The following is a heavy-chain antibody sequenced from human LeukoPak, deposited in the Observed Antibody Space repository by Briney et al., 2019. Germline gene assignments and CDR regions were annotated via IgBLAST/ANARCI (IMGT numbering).Heavy chain of an antibody. J-gene: IGHJ6*03. D-gene: IGHD3-16*01. CDR1: GGSISSGGYY. V-gene: IGHV4-31*03. CDR2: IYYSGST. CDR3: ARGMMNPHMDV. Sequence: SETLSLTCTVSGGSISSGGYYWSWIRQHPGKGLEWIGYIYYSGSTYYNPSLKSRVTISVDTSKNQFSLKLSSVTAADTAVYYCARGMMNPHMDVWGKGTTVTVSS.